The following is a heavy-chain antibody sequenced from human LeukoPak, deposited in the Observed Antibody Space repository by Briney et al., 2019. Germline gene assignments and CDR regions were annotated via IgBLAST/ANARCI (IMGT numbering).Heavy chain of an antibody. CDR3: AKERSSSGFFDY. CDR1: GGSFSGYY. V-gene: IGHV3-23*01. D-gene: IGHD3-22*01. J-gene: IGHJ4*02. CDR2: ISGSGGRT. Sequence: ETLSLTCAVYGGSFSGYYWSWVRQAPGKGLEWVSAISGSGGRTYYADSVKGRFTVSRDNSKNTLYLQMNSLRAEDTAVYYCAKERSSSGFFDYWGQGTLVTVSS.